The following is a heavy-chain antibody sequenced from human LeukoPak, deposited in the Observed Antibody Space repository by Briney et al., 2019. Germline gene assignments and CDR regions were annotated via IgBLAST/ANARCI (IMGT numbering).Heavy chain of an antibody. CDR3: AKGVSGTYYGMDV. CDR2: IYPADSDT. CDR1: GYSFINHW. D-gene: IGHD3-10*01. V-gene: IGHV5-51*01. J-gene: IGHJ6*02. Sequence: GESLKISCKGSGYSFINHWIGWVRQMPGKGLEWMGIIYPADSDTTYSPSLQGQVTISADKSISTAYLQWSSLKASDTAMYYCAKGVSGTYYGMDVWGQGTTVTVSS.